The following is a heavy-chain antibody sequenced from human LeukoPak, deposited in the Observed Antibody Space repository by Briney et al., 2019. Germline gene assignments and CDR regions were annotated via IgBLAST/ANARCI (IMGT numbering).Heavy chain of an antibody. CDR3: ARAGDVLRFLEWLPPNWFDP. V-gene: IGHV1-69*04. CDR2: IIPIFGIA. J-gene: IGHJ5*02. D-gene: IGHD3-3*01. Sequence: SVKVSCKASGSTFSSYAISWVRQAPGQGLEWMGRIIPIFGIANYAQKFQGRVTITADKSTSTAYMELSSLRSEDTAVYYCARAGDVLRFLEWLPPNWFDPWGQGTLVTVSS. CDR1: GSTFSSYA.